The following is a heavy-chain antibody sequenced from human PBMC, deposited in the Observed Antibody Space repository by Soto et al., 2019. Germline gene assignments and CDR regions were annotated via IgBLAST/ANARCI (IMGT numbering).Heavy chain of an antibody. CDR3: ARANRPITMTYVNWFDS. J-gene: IGHJ5*01. V-gene: IGHV4-30-2*01. CDR1: GCSISSGAYS. Sequence: SETLSLTCTVSGCSISSGAYSWSWIRQPPGKGLEWVGYIYHSGSTYYNPSLKSRVTISVDRSKNRFSLNLNSVTAADTAVYYCARANRPITMTYVNWFDSWGQGTLVTVSS. D-gene: IGHD3-22*01. CDR2: IYHSGST.